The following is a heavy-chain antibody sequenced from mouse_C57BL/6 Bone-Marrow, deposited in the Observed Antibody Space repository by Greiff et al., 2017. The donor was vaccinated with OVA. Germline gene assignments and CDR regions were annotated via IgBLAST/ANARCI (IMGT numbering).Heavy chain of an antibody. CDR2: INPYNGGT. CDR3: ARSGYYGPWFAY. Sequence: VQLQQSGPVLVKPGASVKMSCKASGYTFTDYHMNWVKQSHGKSLEWIGVINPYNGGTSYNQKFKGKATLTVDKSSSTAYMELNSLTSEDSAVYYCARSGYYGPWFAYWGQGTLVTVSA. CDR1: GYTFTDYH. J-gene: IGHJ3*01. D-gene: IGHD1-1*01. V-gene: IGHV1-19*01.